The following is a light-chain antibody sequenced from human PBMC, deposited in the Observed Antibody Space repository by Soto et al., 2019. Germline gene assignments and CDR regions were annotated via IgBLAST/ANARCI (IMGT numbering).Light chain of an antibody. CDR1: QSVSSSY. CDR2: GAS. V-gene: IGKV3-20*01. J-gene: IGKJ3*01. CDR3: PQYGSSPFT. Sequence: EIVLTQSPGTLSLSPGERATLSCRASQSVSSSYLAWYQQKPGQAPRLLIYGASSRATGIPDRFSCSRSGTVFTLTIRKLEPEDFAVYYCPQYGSSPFTFSTAPKVDI.